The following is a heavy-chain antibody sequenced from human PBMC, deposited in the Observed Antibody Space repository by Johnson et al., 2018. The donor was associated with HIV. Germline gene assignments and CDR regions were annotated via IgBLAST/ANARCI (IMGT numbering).Heavy chain of an antibody. CDR2: INSDGSST. V-gene: IGHV3-74*02. D-gene: IGHD5-24*01. J-gene: IGHJ3*02. Sequence: MQLVESGGGVVQPGRSLRLSCAASGFTFSSYWMHWVRQAPGKGLVWVSRINSDGSSTSYADSVKGRFTISRDNAKNTLYLQMNSLRAEDTAVYYCARVRWQIQSVDVFDIWGQGTMVTVSS. CDR3: ARVRWQIQSVDVFDI. CDR1: GFTFSSYW.